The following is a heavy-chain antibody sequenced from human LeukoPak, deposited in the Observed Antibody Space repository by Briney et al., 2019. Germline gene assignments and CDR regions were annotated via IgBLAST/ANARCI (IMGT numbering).Heavy chain of an antibody. CDR1: GYTFTGYY. J-gene: IGHJ6*03. V-gene: IGHV1-2*02. D-gene: IGHD3-9*01. CDR3: ARDGLRYFDWLPQGGYYYYYMDV. Sequence: GASVKVSCKASGYTFTGYYMHWVRQAPGQGLEWMGWINPNSGGTNYAQKFQGRVTMTRDTSISTAYMELSRLRSDDTAVYYCARDGLRYFDWLPQGGYYYYYMDVWGKGTTVTISS. CDR2: INPNSGGT.